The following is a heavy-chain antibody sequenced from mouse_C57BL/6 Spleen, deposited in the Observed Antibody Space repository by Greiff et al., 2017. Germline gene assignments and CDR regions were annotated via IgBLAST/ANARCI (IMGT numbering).Heavy chain of an antibody. Sequence: QVQLQQSGAELVKPGASVKLSCKASGYTFTSYWMHWVKQRPGQGLEWIGMIHPNSGSTNYNEKFKSKATLTVDKSSSTAYMQLSSLTSEDSAVYYCARYYYGSSYAFAYWGQGTLVTVSA. CDR2: IHPNSGST. J-gene: IGHJ3*01. V-gene: IGHV1-64*01. CDR1: GYTFTSYW. D-gene: IGHD1-1*01. CDR3: ARYYYGSSYAFAY.